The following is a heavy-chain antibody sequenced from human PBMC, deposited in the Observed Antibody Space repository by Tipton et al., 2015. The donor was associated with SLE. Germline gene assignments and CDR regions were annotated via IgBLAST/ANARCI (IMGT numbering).Heavy chain of an antibody. CDR3: AKDRYYDYIWGSHRPFRG. CDR1: GFTFSSYA. D-gene: IGHD3-16*02. CDR2: IIYSGGST. V-gene: IGHV3-23*03. J-gene: IGHJ4*02. Sequence: SLRLSCAASGFTFSSYAMSWVRQAPGKGLEWVSIIYSGGSTYYADSVKGRFTISRDNSKNTLFLQMNSLRAEDTAVYYCAKDRYYDYIWGSHRPFRGWGQGTLVTVSS.